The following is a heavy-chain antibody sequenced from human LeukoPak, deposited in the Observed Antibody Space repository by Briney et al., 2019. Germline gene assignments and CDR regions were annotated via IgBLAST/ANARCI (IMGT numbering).Heavy chain of an antibody. CDR2: IYHSGST. CDR3: ARGRREYSSSFDY. D-gene: IGHD6-6*01. CDR1: GGSISSGGYY. V-gene: IGHV4-30-2*01. J-gene: IGHJ4*02. Sequence: KPSQTLSLTCTVSGGSISSGGYYWSWIRQPPGKGLEWIGYIYHSGSTYYNPSLKSRVTISVDRSKNQFSLKLSPVTAADTAVYYCARGRREYSSSFDYWGQGTLVTVSS.